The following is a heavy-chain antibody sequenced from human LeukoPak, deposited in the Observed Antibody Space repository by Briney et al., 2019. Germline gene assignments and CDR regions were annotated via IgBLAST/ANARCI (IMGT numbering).Heavy chain of an antibody. CDR1: GSSISSGYY. V-gene: IGHV4-38-2*01. Sequence: SETLSLTCAVSGSSISSGYYWGWIRQPPGKGLEWIGSIYHSGSTYYNPSLKSRVTISVDTSKNPFSLRLSSVTAADTAVYYCARVLWFGAYNFDYWGQGTLVTVSS. D-gene: IGHD3-10*01. CDR3: ARVLWFGAYNFDY. CDR2: IYHSGST. J-gene: IGHJ4*02.